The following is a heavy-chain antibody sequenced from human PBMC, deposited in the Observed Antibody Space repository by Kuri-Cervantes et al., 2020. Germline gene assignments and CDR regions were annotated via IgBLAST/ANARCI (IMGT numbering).Heavy chain of an antibody. CDR1: GFTFSSYD. J-gene: IGHJ4*02. D-gene: IGHD3-22*01. Sequence: ETLSLTCVASGFTFSSYDMHWVRQVIGKGLEWVSAIGIVGDTYYPGSVKGRFTISRENAKNSLYLRMNSLRAGDTAVYYCARGRDDYHTSGFPYYFDSWGQGTQVTVSS. CDR2: IGIVGDT. CDR3: ARGRDDYHTSGFPYYFDS. V-gene: IGHV3-13*01.